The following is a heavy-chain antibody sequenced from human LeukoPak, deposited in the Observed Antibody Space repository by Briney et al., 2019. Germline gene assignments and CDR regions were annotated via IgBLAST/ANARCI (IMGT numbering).Heavy chain of an antibody. CDR2: ISGSGGST. Sequence: PGGSLRLSCAASGFTFSSYAMSWVRQAPGKGLEWVSAISGSGGSTYYADSVKGRFTISRDNSKNTLYLQMNSLRAEDTAVYYCAKDTYYDFWSGYGSFDYWGQGTLVTVSS. CDR3: AKDTYYDFWSGYGSFDY. CDR1: GFTFSSYA. V-gene: IGHV3-23*01. D-gene: IGHD3-3*01. J-gene: IGHJ4*02.